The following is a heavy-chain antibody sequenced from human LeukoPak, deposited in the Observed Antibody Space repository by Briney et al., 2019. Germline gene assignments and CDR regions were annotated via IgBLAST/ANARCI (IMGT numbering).Heavy chain of an antibody. V-gene: IGHV3-33*01. Sequence: GGSLRLSCAASGFTFSSYGMHWVRQAPGKGLEWVAVIWYDGSNKYYADSVKGRFTISRDNSKNTLYLQMNSLRGEDTAVYHCARRYSGSYYFDYWGQGTLVTVSS. CDR3: ARRYSGSYYFDY. D-gene: IGHD1-26*01. CDR1: GFTFSSYG. CDR2: IWYDGSNK. J-gene: IGHJ4*02.